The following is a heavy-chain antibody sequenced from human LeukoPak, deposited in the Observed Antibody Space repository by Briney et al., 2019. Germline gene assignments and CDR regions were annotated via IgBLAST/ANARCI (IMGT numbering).Heavy chain of an antibody. J-gene: IGHJ4*02. Sequence: PSETLTLTCAVYGGSFSGYYGSWIRQPPGKGLEWIGEFNHSGSTNYNPSLNRRVTISVDTSKNQFSLRMSSVTAADTAVYYCARGGRAAAPRDYWGQGTLVTVSS. CDR3: ARGGRAAAPRDY. D-gene: IGHD6-25*01. CDR1: GGSFSGYY. CDR2: FNHSGST. V-gene: IGHV4-34*01.